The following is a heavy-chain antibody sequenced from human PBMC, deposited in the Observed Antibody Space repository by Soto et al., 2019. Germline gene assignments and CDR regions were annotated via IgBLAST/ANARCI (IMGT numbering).Heavy chain of an antibody. J-gene: IGHJ4*02. D-gene: IGHD6-6*01. Sequence: GGSLRLSCAASGFTFSSYAMSWVRQAPGKGLEWVSAISGSGGSTYYADSVKGRFTISRDNSKNTLYLQMNSLRAEDTAVYYCAKVFGSEYSSSPGHRTFDYWGQGTLVTVSS. CDR1: GFTFSSYA. V-gene: IGHV3-23*01. CDR3: AKVFGSEYSSSPGHRTFDY. CDR2: ISGSGGST.